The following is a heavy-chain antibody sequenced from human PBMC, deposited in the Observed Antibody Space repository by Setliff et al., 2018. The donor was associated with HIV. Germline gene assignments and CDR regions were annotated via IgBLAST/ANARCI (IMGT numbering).Heavy chain of an antibody. J-gene: IGHJ4*02. V-gene: IGHV1-18*01. CDR2: ISPYNGKT. Sequence: ASVKVSCKTSGYTFTNFGVSWVRQAPGQGLEWMGWISPYNGKTQYAQKFQGRVTMTTDTSTTTAYVELRSLTSDDTAKYYCTRGNGPNVVVAAPFDYWGQGTQVTVSS. CDR3: TRGNGPNVVVAAPFDY. CDR1: GYTFTNFG. D-gene: IGHD2-15*01.